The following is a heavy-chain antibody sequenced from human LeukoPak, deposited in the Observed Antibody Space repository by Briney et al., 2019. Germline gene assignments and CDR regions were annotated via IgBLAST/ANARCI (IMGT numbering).Heavy chain of an antibody. Sequence: GGSLRLSCAASGFTFSSYSMNWVRQAPGRGLEWVSSIRFTGSYIYYADSVKGRFTISRDNAKNSLYLQMNSLRAEDTAVYYCARDLFADYGGNQYFDYWGQGTLVTVSS. V-gene: IGHV3-21*01. J-gene: IGHJ4*02. CDR1: GFTFSSYS. CDR3: ARDLFADYGGNQYFDY. CDR2: IRFTGSYI. D-gene: IGHD4-23*01.